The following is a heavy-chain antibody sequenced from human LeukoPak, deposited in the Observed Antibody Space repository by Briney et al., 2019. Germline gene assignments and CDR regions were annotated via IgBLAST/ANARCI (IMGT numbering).Heavy chain of an antibody. CDR3: ARVSWIQLWLPLDY. D-gene: IGHD5-18*01. Sequence: GGSLRLSCAASGFTFIDYSMNWVRQAPGKGLKWVSSISSSSSYIYYADSVKGRFTISRDNAKNSLYLQMNSLRAEDTAVYYCARVSWIQLWLPLDYWGQGTLVTVSS. CDR1: GFTFIDYS. V-gene: IGHV3-21*01. CDR2: ISSSSSYI. J-gene: IGHJ4*02.